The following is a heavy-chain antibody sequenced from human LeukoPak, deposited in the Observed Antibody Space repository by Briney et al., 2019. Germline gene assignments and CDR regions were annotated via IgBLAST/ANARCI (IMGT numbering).Heavy chain of an antibody. D-gene: IGHD2-15*01. V-gene: IGHV1-2*02. CDR3: ARDLLFSDY. CDR1: GYTFTSYG. Sequence: ASVKVSCKASGYTFTSYGISWVRQAPGQGLEWMGWINPNSGGTNYAQKFQGRVTMTRDTSISTDYMELSRLRSDVTAVYYCARDLLFSDYWGQGTLVTVSS. J-gene: IGHJ4*02. CDR2: INPNSGGT.